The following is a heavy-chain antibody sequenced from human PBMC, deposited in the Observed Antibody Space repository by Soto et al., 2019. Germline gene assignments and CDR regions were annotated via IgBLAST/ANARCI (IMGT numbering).Heavy chain of an antibody. D-gene: IGHD2-2*02. J-gene: IGHJ4*02. CDR3: ARARFQVLYGKPYFDS. V-gene: IGHV4-31*03. CDR2: IYHSGNT. CDR1: GGSITTGGSN. Sequence: PSETLSLTCTVSGGSITTGGSNWSWIRQHPGKGLEWIGNIYHSGNTYYNPSLKSRLTISVDTSKNHFSLMVDSVTAADTAVYYCARARFQVLYGKPYFDSWGQGTLVTVSS.